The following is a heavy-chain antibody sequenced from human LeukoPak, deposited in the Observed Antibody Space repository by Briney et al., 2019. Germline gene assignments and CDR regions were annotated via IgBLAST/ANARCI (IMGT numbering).Heavy chain of an antibody. Sequence: GGSLRLSCAASGFTFSSYGMHWVRQAPGKGLEWVAVIWYDGSNKYYADSVKGRFTISRDNSKNTLYLQMNSLRAEDTAVYYCAGSAQAVVVPDLRIWGQGTMVTVSS. CDR3: AGSAQAVVVPDLRI. D-gene: IGHD2-2*01. J-gene: IGHJ3*02. V-gene: IGHV3-33*01. CDR1: GFTFSSYG. CDR2: IWYDGSNK.